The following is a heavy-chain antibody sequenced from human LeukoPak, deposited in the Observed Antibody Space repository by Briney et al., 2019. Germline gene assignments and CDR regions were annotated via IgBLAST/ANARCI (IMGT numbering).Heavy chain of an antibody. CDR2: ISYGGSNK. V-gene: IGHV3-30*18. J-gene: IGHJ3*02. CDR3: AKAGYGSYYAFDI. CDR1: GFTFSTYG. Sequence: PGRSLRLSCVASGFTFSTYGMHWVHQTPGKGLEWVTLISYGGSNKYYADSVKGRFTISRDNSENTLYLQMNSLRAEDTAVYYCAKAGYGSYYAFDIWGQGTMVTVSS. D-gene: IGHD1-26*01.